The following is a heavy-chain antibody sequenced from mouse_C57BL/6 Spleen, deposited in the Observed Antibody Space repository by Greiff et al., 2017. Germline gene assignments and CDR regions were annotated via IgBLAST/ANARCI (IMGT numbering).Heavy chain of an antibody. D-gene: IGHD3-2*02. Sequence: EVKLMESGGGLVKPGGSLKLSCAASGFTFSDYGMHWVRQAPEKGLEWVAYISSGSSTIYYADTVKGRFTISRDNAKNTLFLQMTSLRSEDTAMYYCARRTQATMDYWGQGTSVTVSS. CDR2: ISSGSSTI. V-gene: IGHV5-17*01. J-gene: IGHJ4*01. CDR1: GFTFSDYG. CDR3: ARRTQATMDY.